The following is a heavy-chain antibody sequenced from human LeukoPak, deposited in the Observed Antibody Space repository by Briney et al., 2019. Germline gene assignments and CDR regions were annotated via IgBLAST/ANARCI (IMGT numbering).Heavy chain of an antibody. J-gene: IGHJ4*02. CDR1: GYSFTSCW. CDR2: IDPSDSET. V-gene: IGHV5-51*01. CDR3: ARQTAMGRSGDY. Sequence: GESLKISCKASGYSFTSCWIGWVRQMPGKGLEWVGIIDPSDSETRYTPSFQGQVTISVDQSLTTADLQWNSLKASDTAMYYCARQTAMGRSGDYWGQGTLVTVSS. D-gene: IGHD5-18*01.